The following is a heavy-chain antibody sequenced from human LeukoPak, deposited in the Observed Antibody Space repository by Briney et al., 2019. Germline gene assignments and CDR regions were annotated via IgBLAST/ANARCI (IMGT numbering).Heavy chain of an antibody. Sequence: PSETLSLTCTVSGGSISSSSYYWGWIRQPPGKGLEWIGSIYYSGSTYYNPSLKSRVTISVDTSKNQFSLKLSSVTAADTAVYYCAVEYCSSTSCYDYWGQGTLFTVSS. CDR3: AVEYCSSTSCYDY. CDR2: IYYSGST. V-gene: IGHV4-39*01. CDR1: GGSISSSSYY. D-gene: IGHD2-2*01. J-gene: IGHJ4*02.